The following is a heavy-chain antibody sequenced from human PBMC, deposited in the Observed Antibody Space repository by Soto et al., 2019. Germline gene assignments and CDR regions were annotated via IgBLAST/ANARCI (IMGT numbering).Heavy chain of an antibody. D-gene: IGHD3-9*01. Sequence: QVQLVESGGGVVQPGRSVRLSCAASGFIFNSYGMYWVRQAPGKGLEWVAVISFDGSNKYYADSVKGLFTISRDNSKNTLYLQMNSLRADDTAVYYCAKASSEDWFRIDYWGQGNLVTVSS. CDR3: AKASSEDWFRIDY. CDR1: GFIFNSYG. V-gene: IGHV3-30*18. CDR2: ISFDGSNK. J-gene: IGHJ4*02.